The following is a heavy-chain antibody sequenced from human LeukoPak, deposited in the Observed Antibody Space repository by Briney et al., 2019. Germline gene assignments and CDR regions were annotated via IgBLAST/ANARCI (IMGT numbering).Heavy chain of an antibody. D-gene: IGHD6-13*01. Sequence: PGGSLRLSCAASGVTFRSYSMNWVRQAPGKGLEWVSSISSSSSYIYYADSVKGRFTISRDNAKNSLYLQMNSLRAEDTAVYYCARVYSSASISDYWGQGTLVTVSS. V-gene: IGHV3-21*01. CDR3: ARVYSSASISDY. CDR2: ISSSSSYI. CDR1: GVTFRSYS. J-gene: IGHJ4*02.